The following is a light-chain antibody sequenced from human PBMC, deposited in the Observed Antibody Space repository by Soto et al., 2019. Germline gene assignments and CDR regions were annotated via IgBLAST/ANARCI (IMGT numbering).Light chain of an antibody. J-gene: IGKJ1*01. V-gene: IGKV1-5*01. Sequence: DIQMTQSPSTLSASVGDRVTITCRASQSIDNWLAWYQQKPGKAPKLLIYDASTLESGVPSRFSGSGSGTEFTLTISSLQPDEFATYYCQQYNRYLWTLGHGTKVDI. CDR3: QQYNRYLWT. CDR1: QSIDNW. CDR2: DAS.